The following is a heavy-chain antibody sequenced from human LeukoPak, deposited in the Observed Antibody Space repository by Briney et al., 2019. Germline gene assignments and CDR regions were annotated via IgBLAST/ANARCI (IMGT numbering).Heavy chain of an antibody. J-gene: IGHJ6*03. V-gene: IGHV1-2*02. D-gene: IGHD2-21*02. CDR1: GYTFTGYY. CDR3: ARGVTARGFYYYMDT. Sequence: ASVKVSCKVSGYTFTGYYIHWVRQAPGQGLEWMGWINPTSGGTNYAQKFQGRVTMTRDTSISTAYMELSRLRSDDTAVYSCARGVTARGFYYYMDTWGRGTTVTISS. CDR2: INPTSGGT.